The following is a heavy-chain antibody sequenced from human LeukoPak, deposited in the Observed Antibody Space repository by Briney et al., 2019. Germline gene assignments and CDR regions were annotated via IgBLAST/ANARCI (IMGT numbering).Heavy chain of an antibody. D-gene: IGHD5-18*01. V-gene: IGHV4-31*03. Sequence: SETLSLTCTVSGGSISSGGYYWSWIRQHPGKGLEWIGYIYYSGSTYYNPSLKSRVTISVDTSKNQFSLKLSSVTAADTAVYYCARSEDTAMVARFDYWGQGTLVTVSS. CDR3: ARSEDTAMVARFDY. J-gene: IGHJ4*02. CDR1: GGSISSGGYY. CDR2: IYYSGST.